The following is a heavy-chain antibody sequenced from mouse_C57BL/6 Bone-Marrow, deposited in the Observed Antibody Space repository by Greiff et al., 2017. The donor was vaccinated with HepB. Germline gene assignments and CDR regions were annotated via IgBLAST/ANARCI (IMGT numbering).Heavy chain of an antibody. D-gene: IGHD1-1*01. J-gene: IGHJ4*01. V-gene: IGHV1-81*01. CDR2: IYPRSGNT. Sequence: VQLQQSGAEPARPGASVKLSCKASGYTFTSYGISWVKQRTGQGLEWIGEIYPRSGNTYYNEKFKGKATLTADKSSSTAYMELRSLTSEDSAVYFCARRGHPYYGPPSMDYWGQGTSVTVSS. CDR1: GYTFTSYG. CDR3: ARRGHPYYGPPSMDY.